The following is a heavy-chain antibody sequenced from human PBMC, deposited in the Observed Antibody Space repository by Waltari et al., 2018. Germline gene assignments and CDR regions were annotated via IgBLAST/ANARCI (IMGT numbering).Heavy chain of an antibody. V-gene: IGHV4-38-2*01. J-gene: IGHJ4*02. CDR3: ARVDDYGYDY. CDR1: GYSISSGYY. D-gene: IGHD4-17*01. Sequence: QVQLQESGPGLVKPSETLSLTCAVSGYSISSGYYWGWIRQPPGKGLAWIGSIYHSGSTYYNPSLKSRVTISVDTSKNHFSLKLSAVTAADTAVYYCARVDDYGYDYWGQGTLVTVSS. CDR2: IYHSGST.